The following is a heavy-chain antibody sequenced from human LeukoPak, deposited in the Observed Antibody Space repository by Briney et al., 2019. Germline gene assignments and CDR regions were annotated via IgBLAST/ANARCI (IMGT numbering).Heavy chain of an antibody. CDR3: AREYYGDYAGGGLYYLDY. CDR1: GFTFSSYD. V-gene: IGHV3-13*04. J-gene: IGHJ4*02. D-gene: IGHD4-17*01. Sequence: GGSLRLSCAASGFTFSSYDMHWVRQTTGKGLEWVSAIDSAGGTYYPDSVKGRFTISRENAKNSLYLQMKSLRAGDTAVYYCAREYYGDYAGGGLYYLDYWGQGTLVTVSS. CDR2: IDSAGGT.